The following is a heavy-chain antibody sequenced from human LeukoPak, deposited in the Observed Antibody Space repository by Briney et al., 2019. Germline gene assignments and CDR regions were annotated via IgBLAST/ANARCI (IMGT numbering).Heavy chain of an antibody. Sequence: GGSLRLSCAASGFTFSSYRMSWVRQAPGKGLEWVANIKQDGSEKYYVDSVKGRFTISRDNAKTSLYLQMNSLKTEDTAVYYCTTKFYYYDSSGYYLYDYWGQGTLVTVSS. J-gene: IGHJ4*02. D-gene: IGHD3-22*01. V-gene: IGHV3-7*03. CDR1: GFTFSSYR. CDR3: TTKFYYYDSSGYYLYDY. CDR2: IKQDGSEK.